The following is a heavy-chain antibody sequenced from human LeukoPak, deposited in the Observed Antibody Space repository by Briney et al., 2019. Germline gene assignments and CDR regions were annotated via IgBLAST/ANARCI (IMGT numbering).Heavy chain of an antibody. CDR2: IYHSGST. Sequence: GSLRLSCAASGFTFSSYWMSWIRQPPGKGLEWIGSIYHSGSTYYNPSLKSRVTISVDTSKNQFSLKLSSVTAADTAVYYCARDRTTRIDYWGQGTLVTVSS. D-gene: IGHD4-17*01. V-gene: IGHV4-38-2*02. J-gene: IGHJ4*02. CDR3: ARDRTTRIDY. CDR1: GFTFSSYW.